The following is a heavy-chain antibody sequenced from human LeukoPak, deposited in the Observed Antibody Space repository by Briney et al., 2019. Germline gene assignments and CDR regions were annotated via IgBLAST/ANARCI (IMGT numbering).Heavy chain of an antibody. CDR2: INPNSGGT. J-gene: IGHJ4*02. V-gene: IGHV1-2*02. CDR3: ARDVDTAMGSDY. Sequence: APVKVSCKASGYTFTGYYMHWVRQAPGQGLEWMGWINPNSGGTNYAQKFQGRVTMTRDTSISTAYMELSRLRSDDTTVYYCARDVDTAMGSDYWGQGTLVTVSS. CDR1: GYTFTGYY. D-gene: IGHD5-18*01.